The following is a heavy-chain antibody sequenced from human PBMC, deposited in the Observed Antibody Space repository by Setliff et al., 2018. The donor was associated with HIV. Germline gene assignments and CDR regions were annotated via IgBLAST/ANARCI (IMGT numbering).Heavy chain of an antibody. J-gene: IGHJ4*02. CDR1: GYTFTSYG. Sequence: GASVKVSCKAFGYTFTSYGINWVRQAPGQGLEWMGWISTHSVYSVNKNYAQKFQGRVTLTTDTSTSTAYMELRSLRSDDTAVYYCARGSLLGYFDWLFPDWGQGTLVTVSS. CDR2: ISTHSVYSVNK. D-gene: IGHD3-9*01. V-gene: IGHV1-18*01. CDR3: ARGSLLGYFDWLFPD.